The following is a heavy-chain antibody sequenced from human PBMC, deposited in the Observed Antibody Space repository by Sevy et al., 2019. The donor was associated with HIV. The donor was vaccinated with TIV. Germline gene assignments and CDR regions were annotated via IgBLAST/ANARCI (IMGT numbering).Heavy chain of an antibody. CDR3: AKDHNLWSEGGFLHH. CDR2: ISYDGNNK. V-gene: IGHV3-30*18. Sequence: GGSLRLSCAASGFTFSSYAIHWVRQTPGKGLEWVAVISYDGNNKYYADSVKGRFTVSRDNSKNTLYAQMNSLRADDTAVYYCAKDHNLWSEGGFLHHWGQGTLVTVSS. CDR1: GFTFSSYA. D-gene: IGHD3-10*01. J-gene: IGHJ1*01.